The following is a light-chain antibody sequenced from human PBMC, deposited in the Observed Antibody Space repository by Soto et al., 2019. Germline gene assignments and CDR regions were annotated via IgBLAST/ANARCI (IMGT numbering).Light chain of an antibody. CDR1: QSVSNY. CDR2: DTS. CDR3: QQRSVWPLT. J-gene: IGKJ4*01. V-gene: IGKV3-11*01. Sequence: EIVLTQSPGTLSLSPGERATLPCRASQSVSNYLLWFQQKPGQAPRLLIYDTSNRATGVPARFSGSGSGTDFTLTISSLEPEDFAVYYCQQRSVWPLTFGGGTKV.